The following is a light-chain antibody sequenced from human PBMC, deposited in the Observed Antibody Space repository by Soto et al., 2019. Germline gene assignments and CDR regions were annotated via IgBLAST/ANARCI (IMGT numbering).Light chain of an antibody. CDR2: DVS. CDR1: SSDVGGYNY. Sequence: QSALTQPRSVSGSPGQSVTISCTGTSSDVGGYNYVSWYQQYPGKAPKLMIYDVSKRPSGVPDRFSGSKSGNTASLTISGLQAEDEADYYCCSYAGSYTFVFGTGTKLIVL. CDR3: CSYAGSYTFV. V-gene: IGLV2-11*01. J-gene: IGLJ1*01.